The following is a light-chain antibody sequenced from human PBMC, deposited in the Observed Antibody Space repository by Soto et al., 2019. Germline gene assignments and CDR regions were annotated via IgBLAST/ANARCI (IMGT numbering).Light chain of an antibody. CDR2: GAS. CDR1: QSVSSN. Sequence: EIVMTQSPATLSVSPGDRATFSCRASQSVSSNLAWYQQKPCQAPRLLIYGASIRATGIPARFSGSGSGTEFTLTISSLQSEDFAVYYCQHYNNWPPWTFGQGTKVDIK. CDR3: QHYNNWPPWT. V-gene: IGKV3-15*01. J-gene: IGKJ1*01.